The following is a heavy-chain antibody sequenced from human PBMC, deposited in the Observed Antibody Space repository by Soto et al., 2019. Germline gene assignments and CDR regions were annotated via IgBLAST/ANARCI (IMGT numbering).Heavy chain of an antibody. V-gene: IGHV6-1*01. CDR3: ARSGSYYNWYYYYYMDV. J-gene: IGHJ6*03. Sequence: SQTLSLTCAISGDSVSSNSAAWNWIRQSPSRGLEWLGRTYYRSKWYNDYAVSVKSRITINPDTSKNQFSLQLNSVTPEDTAVYYCARSGSYYNWYYYYYMDVWGKGTTVTVSS. CDR1: GDSVSSNSAA. CDR2: TYYRSKWYN. D-gene: IGHD3-10*01.